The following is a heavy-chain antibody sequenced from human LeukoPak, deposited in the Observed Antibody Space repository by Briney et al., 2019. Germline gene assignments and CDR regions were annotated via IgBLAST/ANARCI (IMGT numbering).Heavy chain of an antibody. Sequence: SETLSPTCTVSGGSISSYYWNWIRQPPGKGLQWIGYIHHSGDTNSNPSLKNRVTISIDTSRKQVSLKLKSVTAADTAVYYCARRGEKSGSARGWYFDVWGRGSLITVSS. CDR3: ARRGEKSGSARGWYFDV. D-gene: IGHD5-12*01. CDR1: GGSISSYY. V-gene: IGHV4-59*08. J-gene: IGHJ2*01. CDR2: IHHSGDT.